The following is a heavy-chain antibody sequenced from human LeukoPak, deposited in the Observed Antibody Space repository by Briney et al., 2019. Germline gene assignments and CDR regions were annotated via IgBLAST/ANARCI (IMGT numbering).Heavy chain of an antibody. Sequence: PSETLSLTCTVSDDSISDYYRGWIRQPPGKGLEWIGYIYHSGSTYYNPSLKSRVTISVDRSKNQFSLKLSSVTAADTAVYYCARASRLGAFDIWGQGTMVTVSS. V-gene: IGHV4-59*12. CDR2: IYHSGST. CDR3: ARASRLGAFDI. J-gene: IGHJ3*02. CDR1: DDSISDYY.